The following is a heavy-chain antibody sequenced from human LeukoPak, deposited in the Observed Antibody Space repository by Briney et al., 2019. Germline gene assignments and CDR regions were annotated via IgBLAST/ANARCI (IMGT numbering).Heavy chain of an antibody. CDR1: GGSISSGGYS. V-gene: IGHV4-30-2*01. CDR2: IYHSGST. J-gene: IGHJ6*02. Sequence: SETLSLTCAVSGGSISSGGYSWSWIRQPPGKGLEWIGYIYHSGSTYYNPSLKSRVTISVDRSKNQFSLKLSSVTAADTAVYYCARAKSVAATQYYYYYYGMDVWGQGTTVTVS. CDR3: ARAKSVAATQYYYYYYGMDV. D-gene: IGHD2-15*01.